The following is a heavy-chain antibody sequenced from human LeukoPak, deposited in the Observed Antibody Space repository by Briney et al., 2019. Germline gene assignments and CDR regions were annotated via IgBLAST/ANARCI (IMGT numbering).Heavy chain of an antibody. J-gene: IGHJ4*02. D-gene: IGHD6-19*01. CDR3: ARDFLPTWYSSGWYFDY. Sequence: ASVKVSCKAFGYSFTGYHLHWVRQAPRQGLEWMGWVNPKTGGTNCAQKLQGRVTMTTDTSTSTAYMELRSLRSDDTAVYYCARDFLPTWYSSGWYFDYWGQGTLVTVSS. V-gene: IGHV1-2*02. CDR2: VNPKTGGT. CDR1: GYSFTGYH.